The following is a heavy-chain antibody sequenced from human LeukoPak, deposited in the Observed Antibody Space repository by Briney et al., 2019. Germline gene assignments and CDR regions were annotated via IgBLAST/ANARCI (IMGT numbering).Heavy chain of an antibody. D-gene: IGHD4-17*01. CDR1: GGTFSTYR. CDR2: IIPMVGIP. J-gene: IGHJ2*01. Sequence: GASVKVSCRASGGTFSTYRISWVRQAPGQGLERMGRIIPMVGIPNHAQKFQGRVTITADRSTSTAYMELSGLRPEDSAVYYCAFPSGDYGDYLDLWGRGTLVTVSS. V-gene: IGHV1-69*02. CDR3: AFPSGDYGDYLDL.